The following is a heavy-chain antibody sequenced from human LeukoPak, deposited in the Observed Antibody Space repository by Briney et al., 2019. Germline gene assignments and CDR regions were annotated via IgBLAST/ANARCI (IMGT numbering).Heavy chain of an antibody. V-gene: IGHV3-23*01. CDR1: GFTFSSYA. CDR3: AKDNRYRQYYYDSSGYDSQTLDC. J-gene: IGHJ4*02. CDR2: ISGSGGST. Sequence: PGGSLRLSCAASGFTFSSYAMSWVRQTPGKGLEWVSAISGSGGSTYYADSVKGRFTISRDNSKNTLYLQMNSLRAEDTAVYYCAKDNRYRQYYYDSSGYDSQTLDCWGQGTLVTVSS. D-gene: IGHD3-22*01.